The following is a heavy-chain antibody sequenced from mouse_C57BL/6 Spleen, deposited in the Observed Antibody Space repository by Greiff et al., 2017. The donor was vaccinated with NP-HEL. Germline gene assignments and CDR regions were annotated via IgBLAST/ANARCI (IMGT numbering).Heavy chain of an antibody. D-gene: IGHD6-1*01. Sequence: VQLQQSGPELVKPGASVKIPCKASGYTFTDYNMDWVKQSHGKSLEWIGDINPNNGGTIYNQKFKGKATLTVDKSSSTAYMELRSLTSEDTTVDYCARGTGDTLCPYFDVWGTGTTGTVSS. CDR3: ARGTGDTLCPYFDV. V-gene: IGHV1-18*01. J-gene: IGHJ1*03. CDR2: INPNNGGT. CDR1: GYTFTDYN.